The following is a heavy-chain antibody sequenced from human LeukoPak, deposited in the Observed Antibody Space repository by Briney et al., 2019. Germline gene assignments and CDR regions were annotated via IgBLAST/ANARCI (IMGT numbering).Heavy chain of an antibody. J-gene: IGHJ4*02. CDR1: GYTFTNYD. V-gene: IGHV1-8*03. Sequence: GASVKVSCKASGYTFTNYDINWVRQATGQGLEWLGWMNPNSGNTGYAQKFQGRVTITRNTSISTAYMELSSLRSEDTAVYYCARDLKELGYSSSWYVSDYWGQGTLVTVSS. D-gene: IGHD6-13*01. CDR3: ARDLKELGYSSSWYVSDY. CDR2: MNPNSGNT.